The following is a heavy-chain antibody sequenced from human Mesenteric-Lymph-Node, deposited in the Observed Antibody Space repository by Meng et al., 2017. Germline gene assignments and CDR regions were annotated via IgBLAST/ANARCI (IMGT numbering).Heavy chain of an antibody. V-gene: IGHV3-7*01. Sequence: GGSLRLSCAASGFTFGSCWMSWVRQAPGKGLEWVATVNQDGSEKYYVDSVKGRFTISRDNAKNSLYLQMNSLRVEDTAVYYCARYGRVDYWGQGTLVTVSS. CDR3: ARYGRVDY. J-gene: IGHJ4*02. CDR2: VNQDGSEK. CDR1: GFTFGSCW. D-gene: IGHD2-15*01.